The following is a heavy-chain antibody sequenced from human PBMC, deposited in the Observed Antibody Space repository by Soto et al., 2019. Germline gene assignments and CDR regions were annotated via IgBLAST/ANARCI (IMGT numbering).Heavy chain of an antibody. CDR3: ARDRYMGMDV. CDR1: GFTFSSYA. D-gene: IGHD1-1*01. V-gene: IGHV3-30-3*01. CDR2: ISYDGSNK. J-gene: IGHJ6*02. Sequence: GGSLRLSCAASGFTFSSYAMHWVRQAPGKGLEWVAVISYDGSNKYYADSVKGRFTISRDNSKNTLYLQMNSLRAEDTAVYYCARDRYMGMDVWGQGTTVTVSS.